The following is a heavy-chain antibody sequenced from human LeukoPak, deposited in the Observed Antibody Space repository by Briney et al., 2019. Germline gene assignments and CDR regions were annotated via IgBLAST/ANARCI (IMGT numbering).Heavy chain of an antibody. D-gene: IGHD2-2*01. CDR1: GYTLTGYY. CDR3: ARAGYSSTSHYYYMDV. J-gene: IGHJ6*03. Sequence: ASVKVSCKASGYTLTGYYMHWVRQAPGQGLEWMGGINPNSGGTNYAQKFQGRVTMTRDTSISTAYMELSRLRSDDTAVYYCARAGYSSTSHYYYMDVWGKGTTVTVSS. V-gene: IGHV1-2*02. CDR2: INPNSGGT.